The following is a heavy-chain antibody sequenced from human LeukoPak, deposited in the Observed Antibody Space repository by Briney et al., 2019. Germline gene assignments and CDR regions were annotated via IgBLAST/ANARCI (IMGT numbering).Heavy chain of an antibody. D-gene: IGHD7-27*01. Sequence: GGSLRLSCAASGFTFSSYEMNWVRQAPGKGLEWVSYISSSGSTIYYADSVKGRFTISRDNAKNSLYLQMNSLRAEDAAVYYCARDSRPVPGSPWGYYYGMDVWGKGTTVTVSS. CDR1: GFTFSSYE. V-gene: IGHV3-48*03. J-gene: IGHJ6*04. CDR3: ARDSRPVPGSPWGYYYGMDV. CDR2: ISSSGSTI.